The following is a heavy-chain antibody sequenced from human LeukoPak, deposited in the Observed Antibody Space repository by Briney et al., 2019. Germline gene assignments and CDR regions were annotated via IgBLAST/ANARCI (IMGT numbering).Heavy chain of an antibody. V-gene: IGHV3-7*01. Sequence: GGSLRLSCAASGFTFSSYWMTWVRQAPGKGLEWVANIKQDGSEKYYVDSVKGRFTISRDNAKNSLYLEMNSLRVEDTAVYYCVRGRGLDVWGQGTTVCVSS. CDR3: VRGRGLDV. J-gene: IGHJ6*02. CDR2: IKQDGSEK. CDR1: GFTFSSYW.